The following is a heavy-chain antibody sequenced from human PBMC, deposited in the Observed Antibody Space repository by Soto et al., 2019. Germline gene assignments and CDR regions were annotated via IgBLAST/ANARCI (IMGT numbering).Heavy chain of an antibody. V-gene: IGHV3-33*01. J-gene: IGHJ4*02. D-gene: IGHD2-2*01. CDR3: ASGRDIVVVPAAMPLDY. CDR1: GFTFSSYG. CDR2: IWYDGSNK. Sequence: GGSLRLSCAASGFTFSSYGMHWVRQAPGKGLEWVAVIWYDGSNKYYADSVKGRFTISRDNSKNTLYLQMNSLRAEDTAVYYCASGRDIVVVPAAMPLDYWGQGTLVTVSS.